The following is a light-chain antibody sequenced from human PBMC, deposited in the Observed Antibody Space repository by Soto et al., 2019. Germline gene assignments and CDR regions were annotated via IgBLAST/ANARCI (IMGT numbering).Light chain of an antibody. CDR1: QSVSRF. J-gene: IGKJ5*01. V-gene: IGKV3-15*01. Sequence: EIVMTQSPATLSVSPGERVTLSCRASQSVSRFLAWYQQRPGQAPRLLFYGASTRATGLPARFSGTGSGTEFTLTINSLQAEDSAVYYCQQYYNWPRTFGQGTRLEI. CDR2: GAS. CDR3: QQYYNWPRT.